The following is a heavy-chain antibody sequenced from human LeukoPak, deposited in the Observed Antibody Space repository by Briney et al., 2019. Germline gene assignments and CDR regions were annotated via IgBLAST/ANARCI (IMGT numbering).Heavy chain of an antibody. J-gene: IGHJ4*02. D-gene: IGHD4-17*01. CDR1: GFTVSSNS. Sequence: TGGSLRLSCTVSGFTVSSNSWSWVRQAPGKGLEWVSFIYSGGKTHSSDSVKGRFTISRDNVKNSLFLQMNSLRAEDTAVYYCARYADYEGHYFDYWGQGTLVTVSS. CDR2: IYSGGKT. CDR3: ARYADYEGHYFDY. V-gene: IGHV3-53*01.